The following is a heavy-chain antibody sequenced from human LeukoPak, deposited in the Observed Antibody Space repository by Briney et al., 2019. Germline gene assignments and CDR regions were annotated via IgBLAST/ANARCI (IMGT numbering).Heavy chain of an antibody. J-gene: IGHJ3*02. Sequence: SETLSLTCTVSGDSISSYYWSWIRQPPGKGLEWIGYIYYSGSTNYNPSLKSRVTISVDTSKNQFSLKLSSVTAADTAVYYCARDLSFVRGVPLAFDIWGQGTMVTVSS. D-gene: IGHD3-10*02. V-gene: IGHV4-59*01. CDR3: ARDLSFVRGVPLAFDI. CDR2: IYYSGST. CDR1: GDSISSYY.